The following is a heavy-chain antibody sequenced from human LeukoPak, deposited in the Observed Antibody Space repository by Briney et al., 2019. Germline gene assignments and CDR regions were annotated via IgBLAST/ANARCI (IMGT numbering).Heavy chain of an antibody. V-gene: IGHV3-21*06. J-gene: IGHJ4*02. CDR1: GFTFSSYS. CDR2: MSVSSGLI. Sequence: PGESLRLSCAASGFTFSSYSMNWVRQAPRKGLEWVSSMSVSSGLIYYADSVKGRFTISRDNAESSLYLQMNRLGVEDTAVYYCAREFAGSAWGAGYGGQGTVVMVSS. CDR3: AREFAGSAWGAGY. D-gene: IGHD7-27*01.